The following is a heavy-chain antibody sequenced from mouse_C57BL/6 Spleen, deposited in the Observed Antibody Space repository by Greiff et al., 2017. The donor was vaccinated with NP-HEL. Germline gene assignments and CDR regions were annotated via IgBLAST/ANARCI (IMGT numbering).Heavy chain of an antibody. D-gene: IGHD1-1*01. V-gene: IGHV1-61*01. CDR1: GYTFTSYW. CDR3: ARDYGSIRDYAMDY. CDR2: IYPSDSDT. Sequence: VQLQQPGAELVRPGSSVKLSCKASGYTFTSYWMDWVRQRPGQGLEWIGNIYPSDSDTHYTQKFKDKVTLTVDKSSSTAYMQLSSLTSEDSAVYYCARDYGSIRDYAMDYWGQGTSVTVAS. J-gene: IGHJ4*01.